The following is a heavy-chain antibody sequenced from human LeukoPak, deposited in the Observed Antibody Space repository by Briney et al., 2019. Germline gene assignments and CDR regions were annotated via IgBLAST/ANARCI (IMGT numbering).Heavy chain of an antibody. CDR3: ARGTSPSSSWYYYFDY. CDR1: GGTFSSYA. V-gene: IGHV1-69*13. CDR2: IIPIFGTA. J-gene: IGHJ4*02. D-gene: IGHD6-13*01. Sequence: ASVKVSCKASGGTFSSYAISWVRQAPGQGLEWMGGIIPIFGTANYAQKVQGRITITGDESTSTAYMDLSSLRSEDTAVYYCARGTSPSSSWYYYFDYWGQGTLVTVSS.